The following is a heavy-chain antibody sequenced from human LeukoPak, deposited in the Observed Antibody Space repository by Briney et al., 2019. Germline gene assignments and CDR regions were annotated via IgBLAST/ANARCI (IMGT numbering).Heavy chain of an antibody. D-gene: IGHD4-23*01. CDR2: IYYSGST. CDR1: GGSISSHY. V-gene: IGHV4-59*11. CDR3: ARGGTAVIAPYAFDI. Sequence: PSETLSLTCTVSGGSISSHYWSWIRQPPGKGLEWIGYIYYSGSTKFNPSLKSRVTISVDTSKNQFSLKLSSVTAADTAVYYCARGGTAVIAPYAFDIWGQGTMVTVSS. J-gene: IGHJ3*02.